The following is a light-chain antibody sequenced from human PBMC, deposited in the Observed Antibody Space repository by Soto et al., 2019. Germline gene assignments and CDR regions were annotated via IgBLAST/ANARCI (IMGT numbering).Light chain of an antibody. CDR1: QSVSSS. CDR2: DAF. CDR3: QQYNNWPYT. Sequence: EIVMTQSPATLSLYPGERATLSSRASQSVSSSLAWYQKKPGQAPRLVIYDAFSRTTGFSATFSGSGSGTEFSLTISSLQCGDFAVYYCQQYNNWPYTFGHGTKLQIK. V-gene: IGKV3-15*01. J-gene: IGKJ2*01.